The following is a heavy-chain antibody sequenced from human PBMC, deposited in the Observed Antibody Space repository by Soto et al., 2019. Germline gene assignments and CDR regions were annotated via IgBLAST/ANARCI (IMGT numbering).Heavy chain of an antibody. CDR2: IYYSGST. J-gene: IGHJ6*02. CDR3: ARHAGWFGRYGMDV. D-gene: IGHD3-10*01. Sequence: SETLSLTCAVSVGSISSSKWWSWVRQPPGKGLEWIGSIYYSGSTYYNPSLKSRVTISVDTSKNQFSLKLSSVTAADTAVYYCARHAGWFGRYGMDVWGQGTTVTVSS. CDR1: VGSISSSKW. V-gene: IGHV4-39*01.